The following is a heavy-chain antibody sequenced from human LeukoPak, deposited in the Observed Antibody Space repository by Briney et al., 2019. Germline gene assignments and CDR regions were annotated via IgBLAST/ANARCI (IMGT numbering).Heavy chain of an antibody. CDR2: ISSSGSTI. Sequence: GGSLRLSCAASGFTFSSYEMNWVRQAPGQGLEWVSYISSSGSTIYYADSVKGRFTISRDNAKNSLYLQMNSLRAEDTAVYYCARVRVYGSGSYYGWRQGTLVTVSS. CDR1: GFTFSSYE. J-gene: IGHJ4*02. D-gene: IGHD3-10*01. CDR3: ARVRVYGSGSYYG. V-gene: IGHV3-48*03.